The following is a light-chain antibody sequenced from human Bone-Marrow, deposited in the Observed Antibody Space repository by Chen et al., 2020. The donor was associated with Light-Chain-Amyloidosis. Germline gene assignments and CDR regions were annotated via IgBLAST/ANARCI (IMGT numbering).Light chain of an antibody. V-gene: IGKV1-5*03. Sequence: DIQMTQSPSTLSASVGDRVTITCRASQDINSWFAWYQQKPGKAPKLLIYLASNLERGVPSRFSGTRSGTEFTLTISSLQPDDVATYYCQHYNTYSRTFGQGTKVEIK. CDR2: LAS. J-gene: IGKJ1*01. CDR3: QHYNTYSRT. CDR1: QDINSW.